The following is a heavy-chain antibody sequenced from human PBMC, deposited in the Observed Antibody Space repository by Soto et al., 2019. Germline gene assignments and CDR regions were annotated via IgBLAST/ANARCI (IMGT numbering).Heavy chain of an antibody. J-gene: IGHJ4*02. CDR1: GGSISSGGYS. CDR3: ARGGRNDYGDYVDFDY. Sequence: QLQLQESGSGLVKPSQTLSLTCAVSGGSISSGGYSWSWIRQPPGKGLEWIGYIYHSGSTYYNPSLKSLVTISVDRSKNQFSLKLSSVTAADTAVYYCARGGRNDYGDYVDFDYWGQGTLVTVSS. CDR2: IYHSGST. V-gene: IGHV4-30-2*01. D-gene: IGHD4-17*01.